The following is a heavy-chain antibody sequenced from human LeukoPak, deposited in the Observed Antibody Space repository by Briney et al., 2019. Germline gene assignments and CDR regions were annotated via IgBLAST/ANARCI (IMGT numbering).Heavy chain of an antibody. Sequence: ASVKVSCKASGGTFSSYAISWVRQAPGQGLEWMGGIIPIFGTANYAQKFQGRVTITADKSTSTAYMELSSLRSEDTAVYYCARALVVDYGSGSYYPVNYYYYYMDVWGKGTTVTVSS. CDR1: GGTFSSYA. CDR2: IIPIFGTA. V-gene: IGHV1-69*06. CDR3: ARALVVDYGSGSYYPVNYYYYYMDV. D-gene: IGHD3-10*01. J-gene: IGHJ6*03.